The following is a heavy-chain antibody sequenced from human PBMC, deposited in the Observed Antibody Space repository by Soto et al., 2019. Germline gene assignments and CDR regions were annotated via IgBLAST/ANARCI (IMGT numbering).Heavy chain of an antibody. CDR1: GGSFSGYY. CDR3: ARLLKTGTSPRWFDP. J-gene: IGHJ5*02. Sequence: SETLSLTCAVYGGSFSGYYWSWIRQPPGKGLEWIGEINHSGSTNYNPSLKSRVTISVDTSKNQFSLKLSSVTAADTAVYYCARLLKTGTSPRWFDPWGQGTLVTVSS. CDR2: INHSGST. D-gene: IGHD1-7*01. V-gene: IGHV4-34*01.